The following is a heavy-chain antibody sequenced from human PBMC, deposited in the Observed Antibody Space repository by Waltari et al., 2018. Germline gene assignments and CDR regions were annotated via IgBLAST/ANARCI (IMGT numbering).Heavy chain of an antibody. CDR2: INHSGST. Sequence: QVQLQQWGAGLLKPSETLSLTCAVYGGSFSGYYWSWIRQPPGQGLEWLGEINHSGSTNYNPSLKSRVTISVDTSKNQFSLKLSSVTAADTAVYYCARGLNWNYVRYYYYYMDVWGKGTTVTVSS. D-gene: IGHD1-7*01. CDR3: ARGLNWNYVRYYYYYMDV. CDR1: GGSFSGYY. J-gene: IGHJ6*03. V-gene: IGHV4-34*01.